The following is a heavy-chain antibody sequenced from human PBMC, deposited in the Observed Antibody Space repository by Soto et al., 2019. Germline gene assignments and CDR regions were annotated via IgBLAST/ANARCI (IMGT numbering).Heavy chain of an antibody. CDR3: ARGGILRFLEWSVIYYYYGMDV. V-gene: IGHV1-69*13. CDR2: IIPIFGTA. Sequence: ASVKVSCKASGYTFTSYGISWVRQAPGQGLEWMGGIIPIFGTANYAQKFQGRVTITADESTSTAYMELSSLRSEDTAVYYCARGGILRFLEWSVIYYYYGMDVWGQGTTVTVSS. D-gene: IGHD3-3*01. J-gene: IGHJ6*02. CDR1: GYTFTSYG.